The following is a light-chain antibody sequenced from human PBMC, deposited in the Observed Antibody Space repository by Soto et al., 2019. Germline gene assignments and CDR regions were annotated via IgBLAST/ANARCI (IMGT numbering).Light chain of an antibody. V-gene: IGLV6-57*04. Sequence: NFMLTQPHSVSESPGKTVTISCTRSSGRIASNYVQWYQQRPGSAPTTAIYEDNQRPSGVPDRFSGSIDSSSNSASLTISGLKTEDEADYYCQSYDSSNPVVFGGGTKLTVL. J-gene: IGLJ2*01. CDR2: EDN. CDR3: QSYDSSNPVV. CDR1: SGRIASNY.